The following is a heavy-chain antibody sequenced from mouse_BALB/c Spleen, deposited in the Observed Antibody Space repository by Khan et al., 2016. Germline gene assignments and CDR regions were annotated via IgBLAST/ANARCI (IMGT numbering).Heavy chain of an antibody. V-gene: IGHV3-2*02. CDR2: ISYSGAT. D-gene: IGHD1-1*02. Sequence: EVQLVETGPGLVKPSQSLSLTCTVTGYPITSDYAGNWIRQFPGNKLVWLGYISYSGATHYNPPLTGRISITRNTSKNQFFLQLKSVTAEDTATYYCAREDYSWFAYWGQGTLVTVSA. J-gene: IGHJ3*01. CDR3: AREDYSWFAY. CDR1: GYPITSDYA.